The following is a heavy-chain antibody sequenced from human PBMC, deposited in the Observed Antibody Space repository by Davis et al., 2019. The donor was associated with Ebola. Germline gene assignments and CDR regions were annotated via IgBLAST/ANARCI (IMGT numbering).Heavy chain of an antibody. CDR2: ISGYNGNT. CDR3: ARGDLVVVTHAGQDAFDI. V-gene: IGHV1-18*01. J-gene: IGHJ3*02. Sequence: AASVKVSCKASGYTFTSYGISWVRQAPGKGLEWMGWISGYNGNTNYAQKVQGRVTMTRDTSTSTAYMELRSLRSDDTAVYYCARGDLVVVTHAGQDAFDIWGQGTMVTVSS. D-gene: IGHD4-23*01. CDR1: GYTFTSYG.